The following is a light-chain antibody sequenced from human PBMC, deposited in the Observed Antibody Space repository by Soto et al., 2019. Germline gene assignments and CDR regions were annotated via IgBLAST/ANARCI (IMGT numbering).Light chain of an antibody. CDR1: TGAVTSGYY. J-gene: IGLJ2*01. V-gene: IGLV7-43*01. Sequence: QTVVTQEPSLTASPGGTVTLTCASSTGAVTSGYYPNWHQQKPGQPPRALIYSTTYKHSWTPARFSGSLLGGRSALTLSGVHPDDEADYCCLRFCGDGVVFGGGTKLTVL. CDR3: LRFCGDGVV. CDR2: STT.